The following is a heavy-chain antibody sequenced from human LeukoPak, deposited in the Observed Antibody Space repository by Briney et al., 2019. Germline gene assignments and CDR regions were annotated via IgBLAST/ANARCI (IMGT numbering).Heavy chain of an antibody. CDR1: GGTFSSYA. J-gene: IGHJ4*02. Sequence: SVKVSCKASGGTFSSYAISWVRQAPGQGLEWMGGIIPIFGTANYAQKFQGRVTITADESTSTAYMELSSLRSEDTAVYYCASGATPGKYYFDYWGQGTLVTVSS. CDR2: IIPIFGTA. CDR3: ASGATPGKYYFDY. D-gene: IGHD4/OR15-4a*01. V-gene: IGHV1-69*01.